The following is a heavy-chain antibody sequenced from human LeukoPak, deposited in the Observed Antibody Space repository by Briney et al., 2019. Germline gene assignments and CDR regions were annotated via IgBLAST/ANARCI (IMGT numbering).Heavy chain of an antibody. J-gene: IGHJ4*02. CDR2: ISAYNGNT. V-gene: IGHV1-18*01. D-gene: IGHD5-24*01. CDR1: GYTFTSYG. Sequence: ASVKVCCKASGYTFTSYGISWVRQAPGQGLEWMGWISAYNGNTNYAQKLQGRVTMTTDTSTSTAYMELRSLRSDDTAVYYCARMLEMATIRYFDYWGQGTLVTVSS. CDR3: ARMLEMATIRYFDY.